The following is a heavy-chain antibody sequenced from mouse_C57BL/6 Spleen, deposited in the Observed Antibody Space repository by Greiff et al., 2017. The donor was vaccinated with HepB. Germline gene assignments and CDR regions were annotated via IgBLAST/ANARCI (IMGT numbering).Heavy chain of an antibody. CDR2: IDPSDSYT. CDR3: AMLLSDY. Sequence: VQLQQSGAELVKPGASVKLSCKASGYTFTSYWMQWVKQRPGQGLEWIGEIDPSDSYTNYNQKFKGKATLTVDTSSSTAYMQLSSLTSEDSAVYYCAMLLSDYWGQGTTLTVSS. D-gene: IGHD2-12*01. V-gene: IGHV1-50*01. CDR1: GYTFTSYW. J-gene: IGHJ2*01.